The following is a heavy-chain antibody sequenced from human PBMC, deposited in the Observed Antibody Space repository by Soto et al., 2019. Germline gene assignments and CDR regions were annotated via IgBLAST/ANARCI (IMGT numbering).Heavy chain of an antibody. Sequence: SETLYLTCTVSGGSISGYYWSWIRQPPGKGLEWIGYMYNTGSTVYNPSYKSRDNISVDTSKNQFSLKLNSVTAADTAVYYCARDLWGYCGTDCYPLDVWGQGTTVTVS. J-gene: IGHJ6*02. D-gene: IGHD2-21*02. CDR2: MYNTGST. CDR3: ARDLWGYCGTDCYPLDV. V-gene: IGHV4-59*01. CDR1: GGSISGYY.